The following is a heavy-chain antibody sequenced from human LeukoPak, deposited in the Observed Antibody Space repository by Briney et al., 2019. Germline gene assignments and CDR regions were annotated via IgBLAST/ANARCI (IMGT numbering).Heavy chain of an antibody. V-gene: IGHV4-30-4*01. CDR1: GGSISSGEYY. Sequence: SETLSLTCTVSGGSISSGEYYWSWIRQPPGKGLEWIGYIYYSGSTYYNPSLKSRVTISVDTSKNQFSLKLSSVTAADTAVYYCARDLLNEGNHLDYWGQGTLVTVFS. CDR2: IYYSGST. D-gene: IGHD4-23*01. CDR3: ARDLLNEGNHLDY. J-gene: IGHJ4*02.